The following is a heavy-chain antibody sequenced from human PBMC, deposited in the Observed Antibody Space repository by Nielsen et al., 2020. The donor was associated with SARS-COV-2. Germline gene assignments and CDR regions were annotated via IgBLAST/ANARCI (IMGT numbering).Heavy chain of an antibody. CDR2: VSGSGGTT. V-gene: IGHV3-23*01. J-gene: IGHJ1*01. D-gene: IGHD4-17*01. CDR1: GFSFSAYA. CDR3: TKDAFGDYEAECFHH. Sequence: GGSLRLSCAASGFSFSAYAMTWVRQAPGKGLEWVSTVSGSGGTTYSADSVKGRLTISRDNHKNTVSLQLDSLRPDDTAVYFCTKDAFGDYEAECFHHWGQGTLVTVSS.